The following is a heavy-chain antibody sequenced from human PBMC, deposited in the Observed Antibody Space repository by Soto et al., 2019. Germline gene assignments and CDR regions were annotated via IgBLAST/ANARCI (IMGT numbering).Heavy chain of an antibody. J-gene: IGHJ6*02. Sequence: EVQLVESGGGLIRPGGSLRLSCAVSGFTVSSNYMSWVRQAPGKGLEWVSVIYSGGSTYYADSVKGRFTISRDNSKNTLYLQMNSLRAEDTAVYYCAREFCYVDWLLQGSSGMDVWGQGTTVTVSS. CDR3: AREFCYVDWLLQGSSGMDV. D-gene: IGHD3-9*01. V-gene: IGHV3-53*01. CDR2: IYSGGST. CDR1: GFTVSSNY.